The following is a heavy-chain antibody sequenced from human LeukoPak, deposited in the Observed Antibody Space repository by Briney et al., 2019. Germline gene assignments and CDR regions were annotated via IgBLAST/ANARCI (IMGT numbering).Heavy chain of an antibody. D-gene: IGHD1-26*01. J-gene: IGHJ4*02. CDR1: GGSISSDYW. V-gene: IGHV4-4*02. CDR2: IYHSGTT. Sequence: SGTLSLTRAVSGGSISSDYWWSWVRQPPGKGLEWIGEIYHSGTTNYNPSLKSRVTISVDKSKNQFSLELSSVTAADTAIYYCSRESGAFCPFGYWGQGTLVSVPP. CDR3: SRESGAFCPFGY.